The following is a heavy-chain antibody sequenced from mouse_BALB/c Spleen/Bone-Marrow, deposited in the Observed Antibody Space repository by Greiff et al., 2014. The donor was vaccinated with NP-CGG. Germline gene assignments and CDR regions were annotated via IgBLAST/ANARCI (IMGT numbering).Heavy chain of an antibody. V-gene: IGHV1-87*01. CDR1: GYTFTSYW. Sequence: VQLQQSGAELARPGASVKLSCRASGYTFTSYWMQWVKQRPGQGLEWIGAIYPGDGDTRYTQKFKGKATLTADKSSSTAYMQLSSLASEDSAVYYCARGDPFDYWGQGTTLTASS. CDR3: ARGDPFDY. J-gene: IGHJ2*01. CDR2: IYPGDGDT.